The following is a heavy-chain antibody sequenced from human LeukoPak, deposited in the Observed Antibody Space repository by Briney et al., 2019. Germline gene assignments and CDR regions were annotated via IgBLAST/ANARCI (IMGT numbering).Heavy chain of an antibody. J-gene: IGHJ6*03. V-gene: IGHV1-2*02. D-gene: IGHD2-15*01. CDR1: GYTFTGYY. CDR3: ASNQPYYCSGGSCYSNYYYYYMDV. CDR2: INPNSGGT. Sequence: ASVKVSCKASGYTFTGYYMHRVRQAPGQGLEWMGWINPNSGGTNYAQKFQGRDTMTRDTSISTAYMELSRLRSDDTAVYYCASNQPYYCSGGSCYSNYYYYYMDVWGKGTTVTVSS.